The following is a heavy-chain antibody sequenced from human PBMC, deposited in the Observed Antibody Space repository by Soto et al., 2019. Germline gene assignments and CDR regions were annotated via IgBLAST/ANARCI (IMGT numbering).Heavy chain of an antibody. CDR3: AKDADYYDSSGPPASTFDY. J-gene: IGHJ4*02. CDR2: ISGSGGST. Sequence: PGGSLRLSCAASGFTFSSYAMSWVRQAPGKGLEWVSAISGSGGSTYYADSVKGRFTISRDNSKNTLYLQMNSLRAEDTAVYYCAKDADYYDSSGPPASTFDYWGQGTLVTVSS. D-gene: IGHD3-22*01. CDR1: GFTFSSYA. V-gene: IGHV3-23*01.